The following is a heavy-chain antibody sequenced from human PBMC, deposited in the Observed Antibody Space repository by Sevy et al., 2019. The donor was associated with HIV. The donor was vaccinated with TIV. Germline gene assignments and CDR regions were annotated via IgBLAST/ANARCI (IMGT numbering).Heavy chain of an antibody. D-gene: IGHD2-2*03. CDR1: GFIFSDYY. CDR2: ISGSGIT. Sequence: GGSLRLSCSGSGFIFSDYYMSWIRQAPGRGLEWVSYISGSGITYYADSVEGRFTISRDNARNSLYLQMNSLRADDTAVYYCARDPLLGIARELARGGYWGQGTLVTVSS. J-gene: IGHJ4*02. CDR3: ARDPLLGIARELARGGY. V-gene: IGHV3-11*01.